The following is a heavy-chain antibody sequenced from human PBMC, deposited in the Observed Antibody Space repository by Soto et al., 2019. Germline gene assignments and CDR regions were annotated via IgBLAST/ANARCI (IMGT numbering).Heavy chain of an antibody. CDR1: GGSISSYY. V-gene: IGHV4-59*01. D-gene: IGHD3-22*01. J-gene: IGHJ5*02. CDR2: IYYSGST. Sequence: PSETLSLTCTVSGGSISSYYWSWIRQPPGKGLEWIGYIYYSGSTNYNPSLKSRVTISVDTSKNQFSLKLSSVTAADTAVYYCARVGGRGYYDRQFDPWGQGTLVTVPS. CDR3: ARVGGRGYYDRQFDP.